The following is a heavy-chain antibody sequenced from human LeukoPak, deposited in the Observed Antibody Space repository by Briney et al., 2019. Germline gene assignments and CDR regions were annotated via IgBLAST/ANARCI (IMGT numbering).Heavy chain of an antibody. Sequence: SETLSLTCSVSGGSISSGSYYWSWIRQPAGKGLEWIGRIYTSGSTNYNPSLKSRVTISVDTSKNQFSLKLSSVTAADTAVYYCARDRGYCSSTSCYLGYYMDVWGKGITVTISS. CDR1: GGSISSGSYY. CDR3: ARDRGYCSSTSCYLGYYMDV. V-gene: IGHV4-61*02. CDR2: IYTSGST. J-gene: IGHJ6*03. D-gene: IGHD2-2*01.